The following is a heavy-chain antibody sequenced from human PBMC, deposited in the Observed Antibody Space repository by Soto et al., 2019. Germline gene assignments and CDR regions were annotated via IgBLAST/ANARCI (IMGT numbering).Heavy chain of an antibody. V-gene: IGHV1-46*01. D-gene: IGHD3-22*01. CDR3: AKSYDSSGYYWHY. CDR2: INPSGGST. CDR1: GYTFTSYY. J-gene: IGHJ4*02. Sequence: GALVKVSCKASGYTFTSYYMHWVLQAPGQGLEWMGIINPSGGSTSYAQKFQGRVTMTRDTSTSTVYMELSSLRSEDTAVYYCAKSYDSSGYYWHYWGQGTLVTVS.